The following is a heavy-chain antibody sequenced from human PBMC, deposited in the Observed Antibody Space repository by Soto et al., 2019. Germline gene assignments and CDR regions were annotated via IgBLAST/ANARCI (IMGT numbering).Heavy chain of an antibody. CDR1: GFAFSAHW. CDR3: VRDHVTPGLYFDK. Sequence: EVQLVESGGDLVQPGGSLRLSCSASGFAFSAHWMTWVRQTPGKGLEWVANISPEGSTKYYVDSAKGRFTISRDNAKNLLYLQMNSLTVGDTAVSSCVRDHVTPGLYFDKWGQGTLVTVSS. J-gene: IGHJ4*02. D-gene: IGHD2-8*02. CDR2: ISPEGSTK. V-gene: IGHV3-7*01.